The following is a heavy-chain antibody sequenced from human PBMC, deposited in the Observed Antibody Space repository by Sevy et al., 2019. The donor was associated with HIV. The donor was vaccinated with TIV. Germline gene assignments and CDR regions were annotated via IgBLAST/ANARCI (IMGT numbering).Heavy chain of an antibody. Sequence: GGSLRLSCAASGFTFTNYGMHWVRQVPGKGLEWVTFIRHDGSDKYYAASVKGRFTISRDDSKNTLYLQMDSLRPEDTAIYYCAKDLAGPGRRYFDSWGQGTLVTVSS. J-gene: IGHJ4*02. D-gene: IGHD6-13*01. CDR1: GFTFTNYG. V-gene: IGHV3-30*02. CDR3: AKDLAGPGRRYFDS. CDR2: IRHDGSDK.